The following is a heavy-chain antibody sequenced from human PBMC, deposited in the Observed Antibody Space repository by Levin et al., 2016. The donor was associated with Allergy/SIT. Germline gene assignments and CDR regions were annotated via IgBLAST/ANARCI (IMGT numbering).Heavy chain of an antibody. V-gene: IGHV1-46*01. CDR2: INPSGGST. J-gene: IGHJ4*02. CDR3: ARASLLNPDQEYYYDSSGQYDY. D-gene: IGHD3-22*01. Sequence: ASVKVSCKASGYTFTSYYMHWVRQAPGQGLEWMGIINPSGGSTSYAQKFQGRVTMTRDTSTSTVYMELSSLRSEDTAVYYCARASLLNPDQEYYYDSSGQYDYWGQGTLVTVSS. CDR1: GYTFTSYY.